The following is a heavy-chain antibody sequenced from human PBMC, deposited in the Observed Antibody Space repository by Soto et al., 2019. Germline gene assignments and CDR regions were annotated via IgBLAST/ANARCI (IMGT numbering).Heavy chain of an antibody. CDR3: ARADYYDSSGPGTAFDY. CDR2: IYYSGST. Sequence: SETLSLTCTVSGGSISSSSYYWGWIRQPPGKGLEWIGSIYYSGSTYYNPSLKSRVTISVDTSKNQFSLKLSSVTAADTAVYYCARADYYDSSGPGTAFDYWGQGTLVTVSS. D-gene: IGHD3-22*01. CDR1: GGSISSSSYY. V-gene: IGHV4-39*07. J-gene: IGHJ4*02.